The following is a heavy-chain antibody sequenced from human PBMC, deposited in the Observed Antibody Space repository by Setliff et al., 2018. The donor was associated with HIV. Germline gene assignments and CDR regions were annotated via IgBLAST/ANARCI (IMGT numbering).Heavy chain of an antibody. J-gene: IGHJ1*01. CDR3: VRGVTRDISGYYRDEYFQH. CDR2: ISPYNGDT. CDR1: GGPYNKDA. V-gene: IGHV1-18*04. Sequence: ASVKVSCKSSGGPYNKDAISWVRQAPGQGLEWMGWISPYNGDTRFAQSLQGRVTLTTDTSTNTAYMEMRTLRSDDTAVYYCVRGVTRDISGYYRDEYFQHWGQGTPVTVSS. D-gene: IGHD3-22*01.